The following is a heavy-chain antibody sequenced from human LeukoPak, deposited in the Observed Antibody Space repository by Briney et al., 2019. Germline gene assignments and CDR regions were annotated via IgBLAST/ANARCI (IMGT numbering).Heavy chain of an antibody. V-gene: IGHV1-69*06. D-gene: IGHD6-13*01. CDR2: IIPIFGTA. J-gene: IGHJ4*02. CDR1: GGTFSSYA. CDR3: ARGEVIAAAGRGAIDY. Sequence: SVKVPCKASGGTFSSYAISWVRQAPGQGLEWMGGIIPIFGTANYAQKFQGRVTITADKSTSTAYMELSSLRSEDTAVYYCARGEVIAAAGRGAIDYWGQGTLVTVSS.